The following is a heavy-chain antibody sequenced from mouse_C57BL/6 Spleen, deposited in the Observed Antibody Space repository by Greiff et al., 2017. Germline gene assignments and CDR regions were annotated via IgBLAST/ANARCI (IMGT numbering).Heavy chain of an antibody. CDR1: GFSFTSGYF. CDR2: ISYGGSN. V-gene: IGHV3-6*01. D-gene: IGHD2-4*01. Sequence: EVKLLESGPGFVNPSQSLSLSCSVPGFSFTSGYFCNCLRPFPGNKLEWMVYISYGGSNNYHPALHNRISITRDTTENQFFLKFNSVTTEDTATLYCAREGYPCDYDPYCFYYWGQGTTLTVSS. J-gene: IGHJ2*01. CDR3: AREGYPCDYDPYCFYY.